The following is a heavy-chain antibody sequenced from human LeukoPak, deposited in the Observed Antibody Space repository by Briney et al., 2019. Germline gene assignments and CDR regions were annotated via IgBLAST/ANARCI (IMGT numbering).Heavy chain of an antibody. CDR2: STHSGST. V-gene: IGHV4-34*01. D-gene: IGHD3-10*01. Sequence: PSETLSLTCAVYGGSFSGHYWTWIRQPPGKGLEWIGESTHSGSTNYNPSLKSRVSISVDTSKSQFSLKLTSVTAADTAVYYCARVELTSHWFDPWGQGTLVTVSS. J-gene: IGHJ5*02. CDR3: ARVELTSHWFDP. CDR1: GGSFSGHY.